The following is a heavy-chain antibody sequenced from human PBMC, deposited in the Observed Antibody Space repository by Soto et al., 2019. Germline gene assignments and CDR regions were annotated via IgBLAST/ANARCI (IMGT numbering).Heavy chain of an antibody. CDR3: ARDPGLRGFFDY. Sequence: GGYLRLSCAASGFTFSSYAMHWVRQAPGKGLEWVAVISYDGSNKYYADSVKGRFTISRDNSKNTLYLQMNSLRAEDTAVYYCARDPGLRGFFDYRCKGTLGT. D-gene: IGHD3-9*01. J-gene: IGHJ4*02. CDR2: ISYDGSNK. V-gene: IGHV3-30-3*01. CDR1: GFTFSSYA.